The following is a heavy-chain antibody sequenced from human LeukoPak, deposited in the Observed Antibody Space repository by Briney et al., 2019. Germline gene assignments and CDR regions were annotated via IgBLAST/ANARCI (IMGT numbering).Heavy chain of an antibody. CDR3: AKDPRLRYSDGYFDY. CDR2: ISYDGSNK. J-gene: IGHJ4*02. D-gene: IGHD3-9*01. Sequence: GRSLRLSCAASGFTFSSYGMHWVRQAPGKGLEWVAVISYDGSNKYYADSVKGRFTISRDNSKNTLYLQMNSLRAEDTAVYYCAKDPRLRYSDGYFDYWGQGTLVTVSS. CDR1: GFTFSSYG. V-gene: IGHV3-30*18.